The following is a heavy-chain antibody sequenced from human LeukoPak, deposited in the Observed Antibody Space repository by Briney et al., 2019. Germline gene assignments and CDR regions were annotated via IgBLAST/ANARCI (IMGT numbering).Heavy chain of an antibody. D-gene: IGHD3-9*01. V-gene: IGHV1-2*02. J-gene: IGHJ4*02. CDR2: INPNSGGT. Sequence: ASVKVSCKASGYTFTGYYMHWVRQAPGQGLAWMGWINPNSGGTNYAQKFQGRVTMTRDTSISTAYMELSRLRSDDTAVYYCARTEWAGLRYFGGDYYFDYWGQGTLVTVSS. CDR1: GYTFTGYY. CDR3: ARTEWAGLRYFGGDYYFDY.